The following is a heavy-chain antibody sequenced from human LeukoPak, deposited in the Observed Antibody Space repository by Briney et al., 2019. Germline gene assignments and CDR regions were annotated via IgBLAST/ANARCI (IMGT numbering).Heavy chain of an antibody. V-gene: IGHV3-49*03. CDR3: TRDSTVTTFDY. CDR2: IRSKAYGGTT. J-gene: IGHJ4*02. CDR1: GFTFSTYA. Sequence: PGGSLRLSCAASGFTFSTYAMSWFRQAPGKGLEWVGFIRSKAYGGTTEYAASVKGRFTISRDDSKSIAYLQMNSLQTEDTAVYYCTRDSTVTTFDYWGQGTLVTVSS. D-gene: IGHD4-17*01.